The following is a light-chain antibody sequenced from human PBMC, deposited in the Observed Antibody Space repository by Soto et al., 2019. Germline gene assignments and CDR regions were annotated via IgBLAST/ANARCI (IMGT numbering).Light chain of an antibody. Sequence: QSVLTQPPSVSGAPGQRVTISCTGSSSNIGAGYDVHWYQQLPGTAPKLLIYGNSNRPSGVPDRFSGSKSGTSASLAITGLQAEVEADYYCQSYDSSLSAHVFGTGTKVTVL. V-gene: IGLV1-40*01. J-gene: IGLJ1*01. CDR1: SSNIGAGYD. CDR3: QSYDSSLSAHV. CDR2: GNS.